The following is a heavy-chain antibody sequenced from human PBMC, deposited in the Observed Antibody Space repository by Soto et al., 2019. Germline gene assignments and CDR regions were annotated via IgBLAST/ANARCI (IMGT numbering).Heavy chain of an antibody. V-gene: IGHV4-4*02. CDR2: IYHSGST. CDR3: ATVLTGYRGVDYYYGMDV. CDR1: GGSISSSNW. D-gene: IGHD3-9*01. Sequence: SETLSLTCAVSGGSISSSNWWSWVRQPPGKGLEWIGEIYHSGSTNYNPSLKSRVTVSVDKSKNQFSLKLSSATAADTAVYYCATVLTGYRGVDYYYGMDVWGQGTTVTVSS. J-gene: IGHJ6*02.